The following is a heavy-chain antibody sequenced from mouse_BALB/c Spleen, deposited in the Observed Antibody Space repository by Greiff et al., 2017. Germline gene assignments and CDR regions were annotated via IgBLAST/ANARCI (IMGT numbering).Heavy chain of an antibody. D-gene: IGHD2-4*01. Sequence: EVQLVESGGGLVKPGGSLKLSCAASGFTFSSYAMSWVRQTPEKRLEWVASISSGGSTYYPDSVKGRFTISRDNARNILYLQMSSLRSEDTAMYYCARGGIYYDCDDWYFDVWGAGTTVTVSS. V-gene: IGHV5-6-5*01. J-gene: IGHJ1*01. CDR2: ISSGGST. CDR1: GFTFSSYA. CDR3: ARGGIYYDCDDWYFDV.